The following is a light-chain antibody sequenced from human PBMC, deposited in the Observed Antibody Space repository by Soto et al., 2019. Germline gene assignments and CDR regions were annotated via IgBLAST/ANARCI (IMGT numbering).Light chain of an antibody. CDR2: EVT. J-gene: IGLJ2*01. Sequence: QSALTQPASVSGSPGQSITVSCTGTNSDVGDYNYVSWYQQHPGKAPKLIIYEVTNRPSGVSNRFSGSKSGNTASLTISGLQAEDEADYYCSSYTTSTTLVVFGGGTKLTVL. CDR3: SSYTTSTTLVV. V-gene: IGLV2-14*01. CDR1: NSDVGDYNY.